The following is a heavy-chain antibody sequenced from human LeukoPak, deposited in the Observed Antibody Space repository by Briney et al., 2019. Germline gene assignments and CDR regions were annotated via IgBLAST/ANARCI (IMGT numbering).Heavy chain of an antibody. D-gene: IGHD1-26*01. J-gene: IGHJ5*02. CDR3: TRDGGGSYPGWFDP. CDR1: GFTFGEYA. V-gene: IGHV3-49*03. CDR2: IRSKAYGGTT. Sequence: PGGSLRLSCTASGFTFGEYAMSWFRQAPGKGLEWVGSIRSKAYGGTTEYAASAKGRFTISRDDSKSIAYLQMNSLKTEDTAVYYCTRDGGGSYPGWFDPWGQGTLVTVSS.